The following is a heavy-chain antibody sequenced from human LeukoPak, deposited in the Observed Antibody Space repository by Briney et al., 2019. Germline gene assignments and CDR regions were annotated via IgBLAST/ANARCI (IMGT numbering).Heavy chain of an antibody. V-gene: IGHV3-30*02. Sequence: PGGSLRLSCAASGFTFSSYGMHWVRQAPGKGLEWVAFIRYDGSNKYYADSVKGRFTISRDNSKNTLYLQMNSLRAEDTAVYYCARGGGIQLWDSFDYWGQGTLVTVSS. CDR1: GFTFSSYG. J-gene: IGHJ4*02. CDR2: IRYDGSNK. D-gene: IGHD5-18*01. CDR3: ARGGGIQLWDSFDY.